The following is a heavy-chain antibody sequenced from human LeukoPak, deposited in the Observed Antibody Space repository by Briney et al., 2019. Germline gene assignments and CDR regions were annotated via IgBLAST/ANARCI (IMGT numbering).Heavy chain of an antibody. J-gene: IGHJ4*02. V-gene: IGHV3-23*01. CDR1: GFTFSTYA. D-gene: IGHD3-22*01. CDR2: ISGSGSGT. CDR3: AKDPPRYYYDSSGYYPPDY. Sequence: GGSLRLSCAASGFTFSTYAMTWVRQAPGQGLEWVSSISGSGSGTYYADSVKGRFTISRDNSKNTLYLQMNSLRAEDTAVYYCAKDPPRYYYDSSGYYPPDYWGQGTLVTVSS.